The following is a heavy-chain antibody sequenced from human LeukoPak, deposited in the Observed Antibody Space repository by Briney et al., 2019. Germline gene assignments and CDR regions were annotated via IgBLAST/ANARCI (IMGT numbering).Heavy chain of an antibody. V-gene: IGHV3-64D*09. D-gene: IGHD6-19*01. CDR3: VKDLSGWYSFDY. Sequence: GGSLRLSCSASGFTFSSCAMHWVRQASGMGLEYVSGINDHGDTTHYGDSVRGRVTISRDDSKDTVHLQMSSLRAEDTAVYYCVKDLSGWYSFDYWGQGTLVTVSS. J-gene: IGHJ4*02. CDR1: GFTFSSCA. CDR2: INDHGDTT.